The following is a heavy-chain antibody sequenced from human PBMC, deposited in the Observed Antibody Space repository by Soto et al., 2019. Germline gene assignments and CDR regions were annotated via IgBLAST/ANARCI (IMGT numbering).Heavy chain of an antibody. D-gene: IGHD3-10*01. J-gene: IGHJ6*02. CDR3: ATGAPGSGMDYHHGMDA. CDR1: GGTFSSYA. Sequence: AASVKVSCKASGGTFSSYAISWVRQARGQGLEWMGGVIPIFGTANYAQKFQGRVTITADESASTAYMELSSLKYEDTAFYYCATGAPGSGMDYHHGMDAWGQGTTVTVSS. CDR2: VIPIFGTA. V-gene: IGHV1-69*13.